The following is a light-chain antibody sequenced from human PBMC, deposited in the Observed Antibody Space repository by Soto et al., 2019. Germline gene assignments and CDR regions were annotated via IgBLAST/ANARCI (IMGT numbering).Light chain of an antibody. CDR2: DVS. Sequence: QSVLTQPASVSGSPGQSITISCTGTSSDVGGYNYVSWYQQHPGKAPKLMIYDVSNRPSGVSNRFSGSKSGNTASLTISGLQAEDEADYYCSSDTSSGGVFGGGTKLTVL. CDR1: SSDVGGYNY. J-gene: IGLJ2*01. CDR3: SSDTSSGGV. V-gene: IGLV2-14*01.